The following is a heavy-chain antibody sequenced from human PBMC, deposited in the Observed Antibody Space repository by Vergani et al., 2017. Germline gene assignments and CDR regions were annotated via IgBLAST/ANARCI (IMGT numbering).Heavy chain of an antibody. CDR1: GFTFSSYS. CDR3: ARAPHVYSGYLN. Sequence: EVQLVESGGGLVKPGGSLRLSCAASGFTFSSYSMNWVRQAPGKGLEWVSSISSSSSYIYYADSVKGRFTISGDNAKNSLYLQMNSLRAEDTAVYYCARAPHVYSGYLNWGQGTLVTVSS. CDR2: ISSSSSYI. D-gene: IGHD5-12*01. V-gene: IGHV3-21*01. J-gene: IGHJ4*02.